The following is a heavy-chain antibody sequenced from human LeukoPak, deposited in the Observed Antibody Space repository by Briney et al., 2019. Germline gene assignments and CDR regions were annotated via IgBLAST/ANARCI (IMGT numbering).Heavy chain of an antibody. J-gene: IGHJ5*02. V-gene: IGHV3-7*03. CDR2: IKQDGSEK. CDR3: ARDIVGPSRVRGVIGWFDP. CDR1: GFTFSSYW. D-gene: IGHD3-10*01. Sequence: PGGSLRLSCAASGFTFSSYWMSWVRQAPGKGLEWVANIKQDGSEKYYVDSVKGRFTISRDNAKNSLYLQMNSLRAEDTAVYYCARDIVGPSRVRGVIGWFDPWGQGTLVTVSS.